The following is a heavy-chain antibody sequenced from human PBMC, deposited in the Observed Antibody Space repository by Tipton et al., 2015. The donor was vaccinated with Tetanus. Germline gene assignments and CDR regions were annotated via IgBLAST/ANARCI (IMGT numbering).Heavy chain of an antibody. J-gene: IGHJ4*02. V-gene: IGHV4-34*11. Sequence: TLSLTCAVYGGSLSRYYWTWIRQPPGKALEWIGSIYYNGNTHYNPALKSRATISVDRSKNQFSLKLSSVTAADTAVYFCARGGTMVHGVILQDHFYYWGQGTLVTVSS. CDR1: GGSLSRYY. CDR2: IYYNGNT. D-gene: IGHD3-10*01. CDR3: ARGGTMVHGVILQDHFYY.